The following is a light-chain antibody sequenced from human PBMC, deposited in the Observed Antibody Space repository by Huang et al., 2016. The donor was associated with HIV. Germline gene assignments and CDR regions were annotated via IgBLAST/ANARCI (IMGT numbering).Light chain of an antibody. V-gene: IGKV3-15*01. Sequence: EIVMTQSPATLSVSPGERATLSCRASQSVSDNLAWYQQKSGHAPRLLIYGASTRATGIPARFRGSVSGTEFTLTISSLQSEDYGIYWCLQYNSWPRTFGQGTKVEIK. CDR2: GAS. CDR1: QSVSDN. CDR3: LQYNSWPRT. J-gene: IGKJ1*01.